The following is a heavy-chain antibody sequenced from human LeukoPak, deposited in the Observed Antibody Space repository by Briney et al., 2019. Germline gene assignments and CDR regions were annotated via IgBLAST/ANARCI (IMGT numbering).Heavy chain of an antibody. Sequence: GGSLRLSCAASGFTFSTYAMSWVRQAPGKGLEWVSAISGSGGSTYYADSVKGRFTISRDNSKNTLYLQMNSLRAEDTAVYYCAKDPRMRDIAFGGVIAYFDYWGQGTLVTVSS. CDR1: GFTFSTYA. V-gene: IGHV3-23*01. D-gene: IGHD3-16*02. CDR3: AKDPRMRDIAFGGVIAYFDY. CDR2: ISGSGGST. J-gene: IGHJ4*02.